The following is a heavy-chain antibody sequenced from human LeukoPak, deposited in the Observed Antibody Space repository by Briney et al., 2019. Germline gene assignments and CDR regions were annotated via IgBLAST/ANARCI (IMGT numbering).Heavy chain of an antibody. Sequence: ASVKVSCKASGGTFSSYAISWVRQAPGQGLEWMGGIIPIFGTANYAQKFQGRVTITADESTSTAYMELSSLRSEDTAMYYCAREYNWNDVYYGMDVWGQGTTVTVSS. CDR3: AREYNWNDVYYGMDV. J-gene: IGHJ6*02. V-gene: IGHV1-69*01. CDR1: GGTFSSYA. CDR2: IIPIFGTA. D-gene: IGHD1-20*01.